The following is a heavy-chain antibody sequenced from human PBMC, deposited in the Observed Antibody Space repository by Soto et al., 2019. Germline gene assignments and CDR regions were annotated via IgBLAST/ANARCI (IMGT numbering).Heavy chain of an antibody. CDR3: ARDIVLMCYYYYGMDV. CDR1: GFTFSSYE. Sequence: GGSLRLSCAASGFTFSSYEMNWVRQAPGKGLEWVSYISSSGSTIYYADSVKGRFTISRDNAKNSLYLQMNSLRAEDTAVYYCARDIVLMCYYYYGMDVWGQGTTVTVSS. V-gene: IGHV3-48*03. CDR2: ISSSGSTI. D-gene: IGHD2-8*01. J-gene: IGHJ6*02.